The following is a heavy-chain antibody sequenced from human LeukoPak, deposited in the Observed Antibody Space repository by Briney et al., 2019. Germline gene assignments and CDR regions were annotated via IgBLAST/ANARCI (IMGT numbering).Heavy chain of an antibody. CDR3: ARDWGNWDFDY. D-gene: IGHD1-1*01. J-gene: IGHJ4*02. CDR2: ISSSGSHM. V-gene: IGHV3-48*03. Sequence: GGSLRLSCSVSGFTFSDYEMNWVRQAPGKGLEWISYISSSGSHMFYADSVKGRFTISRDNAKNSLYLQINSLRVEDTAVYYCARDWGNWDFDYWGQGTLVSVSA. CDR1: GFTFSDYE.